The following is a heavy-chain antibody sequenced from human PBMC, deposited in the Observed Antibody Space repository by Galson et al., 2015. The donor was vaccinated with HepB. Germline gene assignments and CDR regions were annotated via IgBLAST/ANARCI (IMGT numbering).Heavy chain of an antibody. D-gene: IGHD3-22*01. Sequence: PALAQPTQILTLTCTFSGVSLSTSGVGVGWIRQPPGKALEWLVLIYWDDDKRNSPSLRSRLTITKDTSENQVVLEMTNMDAVDTATYYCAHSGDSSSVRFDHWGQGTLVTASS. CDR1: GVSLSTSGVG. CDR2: IYWDDDK. J-gene: IGHJ4*02. V-gene: IGHV2-5*02. CDR3: AHSGDSSSVRFDH.